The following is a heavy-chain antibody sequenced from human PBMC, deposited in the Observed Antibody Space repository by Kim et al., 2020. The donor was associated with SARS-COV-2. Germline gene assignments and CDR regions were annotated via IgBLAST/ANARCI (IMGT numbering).Heavy chain of an antibody. CDR3: ARAQGTAMVSGLDY. J-gene: IGHJ4*02. D-gene: IGHD5-18*01. Sequence: ANSGKGRFTISRDNSKNTLYLQMGSLRAEDMAVYYCARAQGTAMVSGLDYWGQGTLVTVSS. V-gene: IGHV3-64*01.